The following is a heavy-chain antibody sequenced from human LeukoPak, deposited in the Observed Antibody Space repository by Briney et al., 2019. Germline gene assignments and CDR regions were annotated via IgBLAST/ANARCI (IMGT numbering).Heavy chain of an antibody. J-gene: IGHJ4*02. CDR3: AKDGGLWVSAHWGDS. CDR2: ITTSDGNT. CDR1: GFTFSSDT. V-gene: IGHV3-23*01. D-gene: IGHD7-27*01. Sequence: GGSLRLSCAASGFTFSSDTMSWDRQAPGKGLERVSTITTSDGNTYYADSVKGRFTVSRDNSKNTLFLQMNSLRAEDTAVYYCAKDGGLWVSAHWGDSWGRGTLVTVSS.